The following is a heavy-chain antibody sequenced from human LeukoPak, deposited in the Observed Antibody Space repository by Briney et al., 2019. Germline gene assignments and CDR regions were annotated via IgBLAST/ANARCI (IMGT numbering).Heavy chain of an antibody. J-gene: IGHJ3*01. CDR2: INEAGNEK. Sequence: GGSLRLSCAASGFTFSSNWMGWVRQAPGKGPEWVANINEAGNEKYYGDSVTGRFTIARDNADKLLDLQMNSLRGDDSAVYYCVRDDGSLIGRDWGQGTMVTVSS. CDR1: GFTFSSNW. CDR3: VRDDGSLIGRD. V-gene: IGHV3-7*01. D-gene: IGHD2/OR15-2a*01.